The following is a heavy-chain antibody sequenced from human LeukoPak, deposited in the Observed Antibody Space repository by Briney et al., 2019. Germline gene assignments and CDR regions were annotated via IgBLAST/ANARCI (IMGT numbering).Heavy chain of an antibody. CDR2: IYHSGST. V-gene: IGHV4-59*01. CDR3: ARGGGYASPIGY. D-gene: IGHD5-12*01. Sequence: PSETLSLTCTLSGGSISTYYWSWIRQPPGKGLEWIGYIYHSGSTNYNPSLKSRVTISENTSKNQFSLKLSSVTAADTAVYYCARGGGYASPIGYWGQGALVTVSS. CDR1: GGSISTYY. J-gene: IGHJ4*02.